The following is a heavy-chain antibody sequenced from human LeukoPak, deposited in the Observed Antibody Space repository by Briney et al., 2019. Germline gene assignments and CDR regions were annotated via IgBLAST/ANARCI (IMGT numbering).Heavy chain of an antibody. CDR3: ARALAGGDYVSPDY. CDR1: GYTLSSFG. Sequence: ASVKVSCKASGYTLSSFGITWVRQAPGQALEWMGWISTYNGNTNYAQKLQGRVTMTTDTSTSTGYMELRSLRSDDTAVYYCARALAGGDYVSPDYWGQGTLVTVSS. J-gene: IGHJ4*02. V-gene: IGHV1-18*01. D-gene: IGHD4-17*01. CDR2: ISTYNGNT.